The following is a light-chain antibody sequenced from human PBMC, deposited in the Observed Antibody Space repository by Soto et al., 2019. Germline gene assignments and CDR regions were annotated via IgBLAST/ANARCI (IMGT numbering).Light chain of an antibody. V-gene: IGKV1-27*01. CDR1: QYIRNH. J-gene: IGKJ2*03. Sequence: DFQMTQSPSSLSASVGDRVTITSRASQYIRNHLVWYQQKPGKVPNLLIFASSILQSGVPSRFSGSGSGTDFTLTISSLQPEDVATYYCQKYNNVSSGYSIGQGTKVEIK. CDR3: QKYNNVSSGYS. CDR2: ASS.